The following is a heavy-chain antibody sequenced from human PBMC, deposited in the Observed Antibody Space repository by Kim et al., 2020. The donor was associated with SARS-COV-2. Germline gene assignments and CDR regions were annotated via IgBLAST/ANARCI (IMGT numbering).Heavy chain of an antibody. D-gene: IGHD5-12*01. J-gene: IGHJ6*02. CDR3: ARMVWGPLANGMDV. CDR2: INHSGST. CDR1: GGSFSGYY. V-gene: IGHV4-34*01. Sequence: SETLSLTCAVYGGSFSGYYWSWIRQPPGKGLEWIGEINHSGSTNYNPSLKSRVTISVDTSKNQFSLKLSSVTAADTAVYYCARMVWGPLANGMDVWGQGTTVTVSS.